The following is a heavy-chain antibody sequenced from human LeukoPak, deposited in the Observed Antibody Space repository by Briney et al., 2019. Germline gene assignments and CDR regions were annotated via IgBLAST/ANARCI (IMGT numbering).Heavy chain of an antibody. D-gene: IGHD2-8*01. CDR1: GYTFSGNF. CDR2: INPNSGGT. Sequence: ASVKVSCKASGYTFSGNFLHWVRQAPGQGLEWMGWINPNSGGTNYAQKFQGRVTMTRDTSISTAYMELSRLRSDDTAVYYCARGRWDCTNGVCYSLWDYWGQGTLVTVSS. V-gene: IGHV1-2*02. J-gene: IGHJ4*02. CDR3: ARGRWDCTNGVCYSLWDY.